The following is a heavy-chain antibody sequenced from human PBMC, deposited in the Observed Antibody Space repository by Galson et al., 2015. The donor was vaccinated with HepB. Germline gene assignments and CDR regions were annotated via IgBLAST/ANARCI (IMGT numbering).Heavy chain of an antibody. CDR3: VKRALVFTGEDDGWLDP. J-gene: IGHJ5*02. CDR2: ISSSGDNT. Sequence: SLRLSCAASGFTFGRYGMIWVRQCPGKGLEWVSTISSSGDNTFYADSVKGRFTISRDNSAKTLFLQMNSLRVEDTAIYYCVKRALVFTGEDDGWLDPWGQGTPVTV. CDR1: GFTFGRYG. D-gene: IGHD7-27*01. V-gene: IGHV3-23*01.